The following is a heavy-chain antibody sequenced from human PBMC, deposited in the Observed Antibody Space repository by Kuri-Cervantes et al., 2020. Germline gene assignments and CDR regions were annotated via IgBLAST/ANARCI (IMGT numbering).Heavy chain of an antibody. CDR1: GFTFSTYG. J-gene: IGHJ6*03. D-gene: IGHD7-27*01. CDR2: ISYDGSYT. CDR3: ARDPYLGTPQRHQFYMDV. Sequence: GESLKISCAASGFTFSTYGMYWVRQAPDKGLEWVADISYDGSYTYYADSVKGRFTISRDNSKNTLYLRMNSLRAEDTAVYYCARDPYLGTPQRHQFYMDVWGKGTTVTVSS. V-gene: IGHV3-30*03.